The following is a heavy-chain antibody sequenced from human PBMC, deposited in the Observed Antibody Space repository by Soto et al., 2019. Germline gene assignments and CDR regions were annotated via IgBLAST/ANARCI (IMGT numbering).Heavy chain of an antibody. D-gene: IGHD3-22*01. CDR3: ARSTTYYDDSSGYYSLGYFDY. CDR2: IYHSGST. CDR1: GYSISSGYY. V-gene: IGHV4-38-2*01. Sequence: SETLSLTCAVSGYSISSGYYWGWIRQPPGKGLEWIGSIYHSGSTYYNPSLKSRVTISVDTSKNQFSLKLSSVTAADTAVYYCARSTTYYDDSSGYYSLGYFDYWGQGTLVTVS. J-gene: IGHJ4*02.